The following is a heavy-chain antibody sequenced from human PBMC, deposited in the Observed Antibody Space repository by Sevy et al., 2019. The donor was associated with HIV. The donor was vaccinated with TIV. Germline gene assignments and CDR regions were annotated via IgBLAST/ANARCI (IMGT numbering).Heavy chain of an antibody. V-gene: IGHV3-30*18. J-gene: IGHJ6*02. CDR2: ISYHGRDK. CDR3: TKDFTGYNGMDV. CDR1: GFTFTTSG. D-gene: IGHD3-9*01. Sequence: GESLKISCVVSGFTFTTSGMHWVRQAPGKGLEWEAVISYHGRDKFYADSVKGRFTISRDNSDNILYLHMNSLRSEETDVYYCTKDFTGYNGMDVWGQGTMVTVSS.